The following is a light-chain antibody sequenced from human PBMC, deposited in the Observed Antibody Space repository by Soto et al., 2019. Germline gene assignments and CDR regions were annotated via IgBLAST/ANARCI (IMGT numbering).Light chain of an antibody. CDR2: AAS. J-gene: IGKJ4*01. Sequence: IQMTQSPFSLSASVGDRVTITCRASQSISSYLNCYQQKPGKAPKLLTYAASSLQSGVPSRFSGSGSGTDFTLTISSLQPEDFATYYCQQSYSTPLTFGGVTKVAIK. CDR3: QQSYSTPLT. CDR1: QSISSY. V-gene: IGKV1-39*01.